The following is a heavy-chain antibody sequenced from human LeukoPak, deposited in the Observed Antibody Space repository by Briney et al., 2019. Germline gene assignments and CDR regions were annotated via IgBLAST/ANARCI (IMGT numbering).Heavy chain of an antibody. V-gene: IGHV4-39*07. J-gene: IGHJ5*02. Sequence: SETLSLTCSVAGGSISSSTYYWGWIRQAPGKGLEWIGNIHYSGSTNYNPSLKSRVTISVDTSKNQFSLKLNSVTAADTAVYYCARDPNNWFDPWGQGTLVTVSS. CDR1: GGSISSSTYY. CDR3: ARDPNNWFDP. CDR2: IHYSGST.